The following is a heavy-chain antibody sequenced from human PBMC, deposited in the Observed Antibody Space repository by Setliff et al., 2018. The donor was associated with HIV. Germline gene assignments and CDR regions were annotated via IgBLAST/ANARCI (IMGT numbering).Heavy chain of an antibody. CDR1: GGSISSPY. Sequence: PSETLSLTCTVSGGSISSPYWSWIRQPPGKGLEWIGYIYYSGSTNYDPSLKSRVPITVDKSKNQFSLKLSSVTAADTAVYYCARRLLWFGEVGAFDIWGQGTMVTVTS. CDR3: ARRLLWFGEVGAFDI. D-gene: IGHD3-10*01. CDR2: IYYSGST. V-gene: IGHV4-59*11. J-gene: IGHJ3*02.